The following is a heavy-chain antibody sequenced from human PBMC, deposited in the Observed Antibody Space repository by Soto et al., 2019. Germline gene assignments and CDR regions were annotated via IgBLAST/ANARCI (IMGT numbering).Heavy chain of an antibody. CDR1: GYTFTSYG. V-gene: IGHV1-18*01. CDR2: ISAYNGNT. J-gene: IGHJ3*02. Sequence: ASVKVSCKASGYTFTSYGISWVRQAPGQGLEWMGWISAYNGNTNYAQKLQGRVTMTTDTSTSKAYMELRSLRSDDTAVYYCARVDMNDYIWGSYRQKEDAFDIWGQGTMVTVSS. CDR3: ARVDMNDYIWGSYRQKEDAFDI. D-gene: IGHD3-16*02.